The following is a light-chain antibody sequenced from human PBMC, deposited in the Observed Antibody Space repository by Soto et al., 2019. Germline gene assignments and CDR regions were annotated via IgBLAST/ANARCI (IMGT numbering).Light chain of an antibody. V-gene: IGKV3-20*01. CDR3: QHYYSSPPGFT. Sequence: EIVLTQSPGTLSLFPGERATLSCRASQSIASTYFAWYQQRPGQAPRLLIYAASSRATGVPDRFSGSGSGTDFTLTISRLEPEDSAVYSCQHYYSSPPGFTFGPGTTLDVK. CDR1: QSIASTY. CDR2: AAS. J-gene: IGKJ3*01.